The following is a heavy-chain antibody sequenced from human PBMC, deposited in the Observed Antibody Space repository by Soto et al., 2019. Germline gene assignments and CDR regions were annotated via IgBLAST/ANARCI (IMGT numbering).Heavy chain of an antibody. CDR1: GFSFGGYA. CDR3: ARDVVGATWRPYAFDI. CDR2: ISDDGSNK. D-gene: IGHD1-26*01. V-gene: IGHV3-30-3*01. Sequence: GGSLRLSCAASGFSFGGYAMNWVRQGPGKGLEWVAVISDDGSNKYYADSVKGRFTISRDNSKNTLYLQMNSLRAEDTAVYYCARDVVGATWRPYAFDIWGQGTMVTVSS. J-gene: IGHJ3*02.